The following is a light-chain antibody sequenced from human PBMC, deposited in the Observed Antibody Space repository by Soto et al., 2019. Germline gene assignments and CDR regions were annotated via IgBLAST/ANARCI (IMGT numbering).Light chain of an antibody. Sequence: DIVMTQSPDSLAVSLGERATINCKSSQRVLYSSNNKNYLAWYQQTPGQPPKLLIYWASTRESGVPDRFSGSGSGTDFTLTISSLQAEDVAVYYCQQYYSSPLTFGQGTKVEIK. V-gene: IGKV4-1*01. CDR1: QRVLYSSNNKNY. CDR2: WAS. CDR3: QQYYSSPLT. J-gene: IGKJ1*01.